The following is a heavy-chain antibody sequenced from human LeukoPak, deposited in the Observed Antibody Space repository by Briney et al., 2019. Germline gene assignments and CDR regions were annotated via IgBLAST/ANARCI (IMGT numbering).Heavy chain of an antibody. CDR1: GFTVSSNY. CDR2: IYSGGST. CDR3: ARIYYYDSSGYSEYYFDY. Sequence: QPGGSLRLSCAASGFTVSSNYMSWVRQAPGKGLEWVSVIYSGGSTYYADSVKGRFTISRDNSKNTLYLQMNSLRAEDTAVYYCARIYYYDSSGYSEYYFDYWGQGTLVTVSS. V-gene: IGHV3-66*02. D-gene: IGHD3-22*01. J-gene: IGHJ4*02.